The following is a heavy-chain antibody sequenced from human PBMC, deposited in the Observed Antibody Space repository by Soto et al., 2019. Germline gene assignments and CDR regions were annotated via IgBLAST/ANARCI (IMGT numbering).Heavy chain of an antibody. CDR3: ARDQDSAMIT. J-gene: IGHJ4*02. Sequence: PGGSLILSCAASGFTFSSYIMHWVRQAPGKGLEWVTIISSDGNSKYYADSVKGRFTISRDNSKNTLYLQMNSLSVEDTAIYYCARDQDSAMITWGQGTLVTVSS. V-gene: IGHV3-30-3*01. D-gene: IGHD5-18*01. CDR1: GFTFSSYI. CDR2: ISSDGNSK.